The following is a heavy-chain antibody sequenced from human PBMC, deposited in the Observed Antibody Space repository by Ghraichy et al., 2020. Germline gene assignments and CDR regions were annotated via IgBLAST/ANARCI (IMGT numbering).Heavy chain of an antibody. CDR2: INPTGAT. D-gene: IGHD2-2*01. V-gene: IGHV4-34*01. CDR1: GGSFSGNY. CDR3: ARTRRIVVVPAAVYSYYFVMDV. Sequence: SETLSLTCSVHGGSFSGNYWTWIRQSPGQGLEWIGEINPTGATNYNPTLSGRVTISSAATISQFSLRLASVTAADTALYYCARTRRIVVVPAAVYSYYFVMDVWDRGTPVTVSS. J-gene: IGHJ6*04.